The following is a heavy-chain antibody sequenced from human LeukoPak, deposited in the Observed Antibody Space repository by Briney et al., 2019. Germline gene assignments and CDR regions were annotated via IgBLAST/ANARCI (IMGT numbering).Heavy chain of an antibody. V-gene: IGHV4-34*01. CDR3: ARGLAGYDY. CDR1: GGSFSGYY. CDR2: IKHSGST. J-gene: IGHJ4*02. D-gene: IGHD6-13*01. Sequence: PSETLSLTCAVYGGSFSGYYWRWIRQPPGKGLEWIGEIKHSGSTNYNPSLKSRVTMSVVTFKMQFSLKLSSVTAADTGVYYCARGLAGYDYWGQGTLVTVSS.